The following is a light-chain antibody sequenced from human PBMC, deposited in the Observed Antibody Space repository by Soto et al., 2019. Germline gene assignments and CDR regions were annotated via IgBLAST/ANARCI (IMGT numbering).Light chain of an antibody. J-gene: IGKJ4*02. CDR3: KHCSK. V-gene: IGKV3-11*01. CDR1: QSINTY. CDR2: AAS. Sequence: EIVLTQSPATLSLSPGERATLSCMASQSINTYLAWYQQKPGQAPRLLVYAASNRATGIPARFSGSGSGTCFTLTIASLGLEDSAAYYGKHCSKFGGGTKVEIK.